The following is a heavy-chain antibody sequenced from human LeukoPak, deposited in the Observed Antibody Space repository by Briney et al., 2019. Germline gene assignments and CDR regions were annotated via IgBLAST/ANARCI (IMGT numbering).Heavy chain of an antibody. CDR3: ARDSEYSSSSPPFDY. CDR1: GFTFSSYW. Sequence: PGGSLRLSCAASGFTFSSYWMHWVRQAPGKWLVWVSRINSDGSSTSYADSVKGRFTISRDNAKNTLYLQMNSLRAEDTAVYYCARDSEYSSSSPPFDYWGQGTLVAVSS. V-gene: IGHV3-74*01. D-gene: IGHD6-6*01. J-gene: IGHJ4*02. CDR2: INSDGSST.